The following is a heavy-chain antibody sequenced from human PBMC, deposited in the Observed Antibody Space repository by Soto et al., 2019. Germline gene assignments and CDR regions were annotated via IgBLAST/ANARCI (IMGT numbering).Heavy chain of an antibody. V-gene: IGHV3-30-3*01. CDR1: GFTFSSYA. CDR3: ARVHLSSIVWFDY. Sequence: GGSLRLSCAASGFTFSSYAMHWVRQAPGKGLEWVAVISYDGSNKYYADSVKGRFTISRDNSKNTLYLQMNSLRAEDTAVYYCARVHLSSIVWFDYWGQGTLVPISS. J-gene: IGHJ4*02. CDR2: ISYDGSNK. D-gene: IGHD1-26*01.